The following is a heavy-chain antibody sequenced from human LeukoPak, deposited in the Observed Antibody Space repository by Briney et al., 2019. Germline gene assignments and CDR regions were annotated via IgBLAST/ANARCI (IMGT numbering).Heavy chain of an antibody. D-gene: IGHD2-21*01. CDR2: ISAYNGNT. CDR3: AREVSYYYYYMDV. CDR1: GYTFTSYG. J-gene: IGHJ6*03. Sequence: RASVTVSCKASGYTFTSYGISWVRQAPGQGLEWMGWISAYNGNTNYAQKLQGRVTMTTDTSTSTAYMELRSLRSDDTAVYYCAREVSYYYYYMDVWGKGTTVTVSS. V-gene: IGHV1-18*01.